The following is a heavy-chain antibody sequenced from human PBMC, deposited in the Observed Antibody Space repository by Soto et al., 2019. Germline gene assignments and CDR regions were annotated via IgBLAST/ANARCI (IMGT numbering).Heavy chain of an antibody. Sequence: ETLSLTCAVSGGSISSSNWWSWVRQAPGKGLEWVAGISGGGSTAFYADSVKGRFTISRDNAKNTVGLQMDSLRAEDTAIYYCAKDSNKYSSSLRGRYLDDWGQGTLVTVSS. D-gene: IGHD3-22*01. V-gene: IGHV3-23*01. CDR1: GGSISSSN. J-gene: IGHJ4*02. CDR2: ISGGGSTA. CDR3: AKDSNKYSSSLRGRYLDD.